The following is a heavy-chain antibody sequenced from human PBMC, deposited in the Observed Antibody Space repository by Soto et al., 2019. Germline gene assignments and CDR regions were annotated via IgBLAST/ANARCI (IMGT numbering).Heavy chain of an antibody. CDR2: IYYSGRT. Sequence: QVQLQESGPGLVKPSQTLSLTCTVSGGSISSGGYYWSWIRQHPGKGLAWIGYIYYSGRTNYNPSLKSRVIISVDTSKSQFSLRLSSVTAADTAVYYCARDTYYYDSSGPTVDAFDIWGQGTMVTVSS. D-gene: IGHD3-22*01. CDR3: ARDTYYYDSSGPTVDAFDI. CDR1: GGSISSGGYY. V-gene: IGHV4-31*03. J-gene: IGHJ3*02.